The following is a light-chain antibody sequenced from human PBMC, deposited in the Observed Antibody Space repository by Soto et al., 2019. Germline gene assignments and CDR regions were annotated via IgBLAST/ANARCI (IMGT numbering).Light chain of an antibody. CDR2: DVS. J-gene: IGLJ2*01. CDR3: SSQTSSSTPVV. Sequence: QSVLTQPASVSGSPGQSITISCTGTSSDVGGYNYVSWYQQHPGKAPKLMIYDVSNRPSGVSNRFSGSKSGDTASLTISGLQAEDEADYYCSSQTSSSTPVVFGGGTKLTVL. CDR1: SSDVGGYNY. V-gene: IGLV2-14*01.